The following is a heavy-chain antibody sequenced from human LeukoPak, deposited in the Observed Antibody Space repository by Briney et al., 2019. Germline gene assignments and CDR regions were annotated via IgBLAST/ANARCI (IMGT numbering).Heavy chain of an antibody. D-gene: IGHD2-2*01. V-gene: IGHV4-4*07. CDR1: GGSISSYY. Sequence: SETLSLTCTVSGGSISSYYWSWIRQPAGKGLEWIGRIYTSGSTNYNPSLKSRVTMSVDTSKNQFSLKLSSETAADTAVYYCARRYCSSTSCWWDWFDPWGQGTLVTVSS. CDR3: ARRYCSSTSCWWDWFDP. CDR2: IYTSGST. J-gene: IGHJ5*02.